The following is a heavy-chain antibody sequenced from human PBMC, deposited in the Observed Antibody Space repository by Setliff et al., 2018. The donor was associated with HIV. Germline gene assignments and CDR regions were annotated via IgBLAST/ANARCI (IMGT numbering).Heavy chain of an antibody. Sequence: ASVKVSCKISGYTLTELSIHWVRQAPGKGLEWMANFEPEDGNTNYAQKLQGRATMTTDTSTSTAYMELRSLRSDDTAVYYCARDDYGSGSHGDYWGQGALVTVSS. CDR3: ARDDYGSGSHGDY. D-gene: IGHD3-10*01. CDR1: GYTLTELS. CDR2: FEPEDGNT. V-gene: IGHV1-24*01. J-gene: IGHJ4*02.